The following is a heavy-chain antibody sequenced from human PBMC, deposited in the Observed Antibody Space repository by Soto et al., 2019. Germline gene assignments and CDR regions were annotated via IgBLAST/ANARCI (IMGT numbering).Heavy chain of an antibody. V-gene: IGHV3-15*01. CDR2: IKSKTDGGTT. CDR1: GFTFSNAW. J-gene: IGHJ6*02. CDR3: TGALLAAAGYYGMDV. Sequence: GGSLSLSCAASGFTFSNAWMSWVRQAPGKGLEWVGRIKSKTDGGTTDYAAPVKGRFTISRDDSKNTLYLQMNSLKTEDTAVYYCTGALLAAAGYYGMDVWGQGTTVTVSS. D-gene: IGHD6-13*01.